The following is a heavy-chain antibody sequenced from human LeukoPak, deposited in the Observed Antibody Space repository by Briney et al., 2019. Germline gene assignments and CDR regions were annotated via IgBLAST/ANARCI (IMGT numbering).Heavy chain of an antibody. CDR2: ISYDGSIK. CDR3: ASIFWGYCSSTSCYVDY. Sequence: GGSLRLSCAASGFTFRTYAMHWVRQAPGEGLEWVAVISYDGSIKHYTDSVKGRFTISRDNSKNTLYLQMSSLRPEDTAVYYCASIFWGYCSSTSCYVDYWGQGTLVSVSS. D-gene: IGHD2-2*01. V-gene: IGHV3-30-3*01. J-gene: IGHJ4*02. CDR1: GFTFRTYA.